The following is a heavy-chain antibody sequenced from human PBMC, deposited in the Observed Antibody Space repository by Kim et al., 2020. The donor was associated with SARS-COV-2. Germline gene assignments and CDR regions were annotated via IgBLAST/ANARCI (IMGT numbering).Heavy chain of an antibody. Sequence: ASVKVSCKASGYTFTSYGISWVRQAPGQGLEWMGWISAYNGNTNYAQKLQGRVTMTTDTSTSTAYMELRSLRSDDTAVYYCARDKINQLLWFGELFSYWGQGTLVTVSS. CDR3: ARDKINQLLWFGELFSY. V-gene: IGHV1-18*01. D-gene: IGHD3-10*01. CDR1: GYTFTSYG. J-gene: IGHJ4*02. CDR2: ISAYNGNT.